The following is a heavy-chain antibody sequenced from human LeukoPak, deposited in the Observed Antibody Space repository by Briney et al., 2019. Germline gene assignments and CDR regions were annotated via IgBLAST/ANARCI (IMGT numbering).Heavy chain of an antibody. J-gene: IGHJ5*02. CDR2: IYYSGST. V-gene: IGHV4-59*01. CDR1: GGSISSYY. CDR3: ARDHSDYGDYEGGNWFDP. Sequence: SETLYLTCTVSGGSISSYYWSWIRQPPGKGLEWIGYIYYSGSTNYNPSLKSRVTISVDTSKNQFSLKLSSVTAADTAVYYCARDHSDYGDYEGGNWFDPWGQGTLVTVSS. D-gene: IGHD4-17*01.